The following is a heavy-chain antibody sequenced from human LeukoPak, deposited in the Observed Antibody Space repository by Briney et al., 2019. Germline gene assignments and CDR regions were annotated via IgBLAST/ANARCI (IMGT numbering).Heavy chain of an antibody. CDR2: IKQDGSEK. Sequence: PGGSLRLSCAASGFTFSSYWMSWVRQAPGKGLEWVANIKQDGSEKYYVDSVKGRFTISRDNAKNSLYLQMNSLSAEDTAVYYCTRRGTGDRGYFFDYWGQGTLVTVSS. CDR1: GFTFSSYW. CDR3: TRRGTGDRGYFFDY. V-gene: IGHV3-7*01. J-gene: IGHJ4*02. D-gene: IGHD1-1*01.